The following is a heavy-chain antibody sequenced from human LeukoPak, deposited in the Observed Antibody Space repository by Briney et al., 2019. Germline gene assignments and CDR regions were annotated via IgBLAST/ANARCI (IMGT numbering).Heavy chain of an antibody. Sequence: GGSLRLSCAVSVFTFSSYAMSCVRQAPGRGLDWVSAISDSGDSTYYADSVKGRFTVSRDNSKNTLYLQMNSLRAEDTAVYYCAKKMTITGWLYYFDYWGQGTLVTVSS. V-gene: IGHV3-23*01. D-gene: IGHD5-24*01. CDR3: AKKMTITGWLYYFDY. J-gene: IGHJ4*02. CDR2: ISDSGDST. CDR1: VFTFSSYA.